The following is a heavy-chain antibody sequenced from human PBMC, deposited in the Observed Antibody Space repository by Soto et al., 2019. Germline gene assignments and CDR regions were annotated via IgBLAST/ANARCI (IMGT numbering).Heavy chain of an antibody. J-gene: IGHJ5*02. Sequence: GASVKVSCKASGGTFTRSTISWVRQAPGQGPEWMGGIIPIFGKTNYTQKFQGRVTITTDTSTSTAYMELRSLSSDDTAVYYCARDQKGLDPWGQGTLVTVSS. CDR2: IIPIFGKT. V-gene: IGHV1-69*05. CDR3: ARDQKGLDP. CDR1: GGTFTRST.